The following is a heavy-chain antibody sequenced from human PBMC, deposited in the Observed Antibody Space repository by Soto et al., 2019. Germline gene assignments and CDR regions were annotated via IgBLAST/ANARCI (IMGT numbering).Heavy chain of an antibody. J-gene: IGHJ4*02. D-gene: IGHD1-1*01. V-gene: IGHV4-59*12. CDR2: IYYGGST. CDR3: ARHDNMTLGSQYLDS. CDR1: GGSISPYY. Sequence: SDTLSVTWTVSGGSISPYYWSWIRQPPGKGLKWVGYIYYGGSTSYNPSLKSRVTISLETSKSQFSLQLTSVTAADTALYFCARHDNMTLGSQYLDSWGPGTLVTVSS.